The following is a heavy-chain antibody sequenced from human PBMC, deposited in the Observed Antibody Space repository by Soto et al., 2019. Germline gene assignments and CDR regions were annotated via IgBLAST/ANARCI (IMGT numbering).Heavy chain of an antibody. CDR1: GFTFTNSA. J-gene: IGHJ4*02. Sequence: SVKVSCKASGFTFTNSAVQWVRQARGQRLEWMGWIVVGSGKTNSAQKFQGRVTLTRDKSTGTVYMVLNSLTSDDTAVYFCAADDTTIFFWGPGTLVTVSS. CDR3: AADDTTIFF. V-gene: IGHV1-58*01. D-gene: IGHD3-3*01. CDR2: IVVGSGKT.